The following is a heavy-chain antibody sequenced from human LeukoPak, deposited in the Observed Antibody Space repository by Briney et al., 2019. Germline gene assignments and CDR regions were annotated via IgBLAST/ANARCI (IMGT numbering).Heavy chain of an antibody. V-gene: IGHV5-51*01. CDR1: GYVFINYW. J-gene: IGHJ4*02. CDR2: ISAADSDV. Sequence: PGESLRISCQGFGYVFINYWIVWVRQLPAKGLEWVGAISAADSDVRYSPSFQGQVTISVDKSITTAYLHWSSLEAADTAIYYCARRGTYYGGHFDYWGQGTLVTVSS. D-gene: IGHD1-26*01. CDR3: ARRGTYYGGHFDY.